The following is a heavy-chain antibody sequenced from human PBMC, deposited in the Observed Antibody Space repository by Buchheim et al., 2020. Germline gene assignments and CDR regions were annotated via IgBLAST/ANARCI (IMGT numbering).Heavy chain of an antibody. CDR1: GFTFSRHW. D-gene: IGHD4-23*01. V-gene: IGHV3-7*01. CDR2: IKQDGSDK. CDR3: AREEYGGNWFDY. Sequence: EVQLVESGGGLVQPGGYLRLSCAASGFTFSRHWMSWVRQAPGKGLEWVANIKQDGSDKYYVDSVKGRFTISRDNGKNSLYLQMNSLRAEDTAVYYCAREEYGGNWFDYWGQGTL. J-gene: IGHJ4*02.